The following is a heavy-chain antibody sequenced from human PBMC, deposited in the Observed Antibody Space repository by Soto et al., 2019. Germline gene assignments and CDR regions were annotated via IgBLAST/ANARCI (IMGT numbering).Heavy chain of an antibody. CDR2: ISGSGGST. D-gene: IGHD3-22*01. J-gene: IGHJ4*02. CDR1: GFTFSSYA. CDR3: AFPDDSSGFDY. Sequence: HPGGSLRLSCAASGFTFSSYAMNWVRQAPGKGLEWVSSISGSGGSTYYADSVKGRFTISRDNSKNTLFLQMNSLRAEDTAVYYCAFPDDSSGFDYWGQGTLVTVSS. V-gene: IGHV3-23*01.